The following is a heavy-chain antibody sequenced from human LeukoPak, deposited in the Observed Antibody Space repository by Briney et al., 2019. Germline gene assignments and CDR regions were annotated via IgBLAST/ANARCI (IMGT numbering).Heavy chain of an antibody. CDR2: ISGSGGST. J-gene: IGHJ4*02. D-gene: IGHD3-22*01. V-gene: IGHV3-23*01. CDR3: AKGSSSGYLDHFDY. CDR1: VFTFSSDP. Sequence: GGFLRLSCAASVFTFSSDPMIWVRQAPRKGLEWVSAISGSGGSTYYADSVKGRFTISRDNSKNTLYLQMNSLRAEDTAVYYCAKGSSSGYLDHFDYWGQGTLVTVSS.